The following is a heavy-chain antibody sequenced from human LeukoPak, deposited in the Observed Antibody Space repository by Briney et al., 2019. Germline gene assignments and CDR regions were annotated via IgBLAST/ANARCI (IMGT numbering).Heavy chain of an antibody. Sequence: QTGGSLRLSCAASGFTFSSYWMHWVRHAPGKGLVWVSRINSDGSSTSYADSVKGRFAISRDNTKNTLYLQMNSLRAEDTAMYYCATSRTFDYWGQGTLVTVSS. CDR3: ATSRTFDY. CDR2: INSDGSST. D-gene: IGHD1-1*01. J-gene: IGHJ4*02. V-gene: IGHV3-74*01. CDR1: GFTFSSYW.